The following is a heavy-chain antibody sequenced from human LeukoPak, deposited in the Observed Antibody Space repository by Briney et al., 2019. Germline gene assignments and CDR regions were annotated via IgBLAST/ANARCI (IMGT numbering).Heavy chain of an antibody. D-gene: IGHD4-17*01. V-gene: IGHV4-61*02. CDR2: IYTSGST. Sequence: PSETLSLTCTVSGGSISSGSYYWSWIRQPAGKGLEWIGRIYTSGSTNYNPSLKSRVTISVDTSKNQFSLKLSSVTAADTAVYYCARDAYGQGWYFDLWGRGTLVTVSS. CDR1: GGSISSGSYY. CDR3: ARDAYGQGWYFDL. J-gene: IGHJ2*01.